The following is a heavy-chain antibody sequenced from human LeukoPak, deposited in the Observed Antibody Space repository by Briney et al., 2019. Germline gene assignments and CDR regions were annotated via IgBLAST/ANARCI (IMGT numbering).Heavy chain of an antibody. CDR2: IHSGGST. CDR3: ARSYYDSSGYYPGALDI. Sequence: GGSLRLSCAAPRFTVSSNYMSWVRQAPGKGLEWVSVIHSGGSTYYADSVKGRFTISRDNPKNTLYLQMNSLRAEDTAVYYCARSYYDSSGYYPGALDIWGQGTMVTVSS. J-gene: IGHJ3*02. D-gene: IGHD3-22*01. V-gene: IGHV3-66*02. CDR1: RFTVSSNY.